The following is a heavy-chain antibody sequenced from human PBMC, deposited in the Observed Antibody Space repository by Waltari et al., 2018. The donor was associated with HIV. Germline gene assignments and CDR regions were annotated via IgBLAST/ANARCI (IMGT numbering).Heavy chain of an antibody. V-gene: IGHV4-59*08. CDR1: GGSISSSY. J-gene: IGHJ3*02. Sequence: QVQLQESGPGLVKPSETLSLTCTVSGGSISSSYWSWIRQPPGKGLEWIGYIYYSGSTNYNPSLKSRVTISVDTSKNQFSLKLSSVTAADTAVYYCVRHGGELQTIKGAFDIWGQGTMVTVSS. CDR2: IYYSGST. D-gene: IGHD1-26*01. CDR3: VRHGGELQTIKGAFDI.